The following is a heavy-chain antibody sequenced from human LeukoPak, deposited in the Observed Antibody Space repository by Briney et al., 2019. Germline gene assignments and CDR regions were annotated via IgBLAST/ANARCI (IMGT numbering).Heavy chain of an antibody. D-gene: IGHD3-22*01. CDR1: GYTFTGYY. CDR2: SNPNSGGT. Sequence: GASVKVSCKASGYTFTGYYMHWVRQAPGQGLEWMGWSNPNSGGTNYAQKFQGRVTMTRDTSISTAYMELSRLRSDDTAVYYGARPYSLLTIGSSGYMDVWGKGTTVTVSS. V-gene: IGHV1-2*02. J-gene: IGHJ6*03. CDR3: ARPYSLLTIGSSGYMDV.